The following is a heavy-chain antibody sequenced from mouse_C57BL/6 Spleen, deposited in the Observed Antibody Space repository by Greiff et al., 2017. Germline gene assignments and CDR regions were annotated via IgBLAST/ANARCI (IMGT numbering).Heavy chain of an antibody. D-gene: IGHD2-3*01. Sequence: QVQLQQPGTELVKPGASVKLSCKASGYTFTSYWMHWVKQRPGQGLEWIGNINPRNGGTNYNEKFKSKATLTVDKSSSTAYMQLSSLTSADSAVYYCARSGYYVGDAMDYWGQGTSVTVSS. CDR2: INPRNGGT. V-gene: IGHV1-53*01. CDR3: ARSGYYVGDAMDY. J-gene: IGHJ4*01. CDR1: GYTFTSYW.